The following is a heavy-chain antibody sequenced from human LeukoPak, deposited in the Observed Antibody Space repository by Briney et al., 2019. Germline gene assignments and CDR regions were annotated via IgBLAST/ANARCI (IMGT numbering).Heavy chain of an antibody. CDR3: ARIYSSGWYYPFDY. CDR2: IYYSGST. D-gene: IGHD6-19*01. CDR1: GGSISSYY. J-gene: IGHJ4*02. Sequence: SETLSLTCTVSGGSISSYYWSWIRQPPGKGLEWIGYIYYSGSTDYNPSLKSRVTISVDTSKNQFSLKLSSVTAADTAVYYCARIYSSGWYYPFDYWGQGTLVTVSS. V-gene: IGHV4-59*01.